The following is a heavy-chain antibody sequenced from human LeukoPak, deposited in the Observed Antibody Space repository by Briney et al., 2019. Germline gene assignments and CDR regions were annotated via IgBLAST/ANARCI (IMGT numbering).Heavy chain of an antibody. J-gene: IGHJ4*02. CDR3: ASSSSSWYGLSFDY. CDR1: GYTLTGYY. Sequence: ASVKVSCKASGYTLTGYYKHWVRQAPGQGLEWMGWINPNSGGTNYAQKFQGWVTMTRDTSISTAYMELSRLRSDDTAVYYCASSSSSWYGLSFDYWGQGTLVTVSS. V-gene: IGHV1-2*04. D-gene: IGHD6-13*01. CDR2: INPNSGGT.